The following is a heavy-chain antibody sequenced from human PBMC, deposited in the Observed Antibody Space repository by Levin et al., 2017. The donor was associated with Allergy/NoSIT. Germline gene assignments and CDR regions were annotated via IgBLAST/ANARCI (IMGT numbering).Heavy chain of an antibody. Sequence: ASVKVSCKASGYTFTSNDINWVRQATGQGLEWMGWINPNSGNTGSAQKFQGRVTLTRDNSISTAYMELTSLRSEDTAVYYCARGLASTLIRISRATYADYFDYWGHGTLVTVS. V-gene: IGHV1-8*01. J-gene: IGHJ4*01. CDR1: GYTFTSND. D-gene: IGHD2-15*01. CDR2: INPNSGNT. CDR3: ARGLASTLIRISRATYADYFDY.